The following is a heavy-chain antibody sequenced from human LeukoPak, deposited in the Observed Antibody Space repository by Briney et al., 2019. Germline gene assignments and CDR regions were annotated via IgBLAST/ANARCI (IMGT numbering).Heavy chain of an antibody. Sequence: PGGSLRLSCAASGFTLSSYWMSWVRQAPGKGLEWVANIKQDGSEKYYVDSVKGRFTISRDNAKNSLYLQMNSLRAEDTAVYYCARESSGWSQSDPFDYWGQGTLVTVSS. CDR1: GFTLSSYW. CDR2: IKQDGSEK. D-gene: IGHD6-19*01. J-gene: IGHJ4*02. V-gene: IGHV3-7*01. CDR3: ARESSGWSQSDPFDY.